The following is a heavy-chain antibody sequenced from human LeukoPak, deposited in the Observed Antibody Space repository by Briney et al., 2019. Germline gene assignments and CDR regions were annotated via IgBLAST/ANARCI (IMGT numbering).Heavy chain of an antibody. CDR1: GYSISSGYY. D-gene: IGHD5-18*01. J-gene: IGHJ4*02. CDR2: IYHSGST. V-gene: IGHV4-38-2*02. CDR3: ARALADFGYSYGYYSDY. Sequence: SETLSLTCTVSGYSISSGYYWGWIRQPPGKGLEWIGSIYHSGSTYYNPSLKSRVTISVDTSKNQFSLKLSSVTAADTAVYYCARALADFGYSYGYYSDYWGQGTLVTVSS.